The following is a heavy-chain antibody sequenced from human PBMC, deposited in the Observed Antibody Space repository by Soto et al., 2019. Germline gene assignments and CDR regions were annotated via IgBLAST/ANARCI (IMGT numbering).Heavy chain of an antibody. CDR1: GFTFNAYA. V-gene: IGHV3-23*01. CDR3: ARVASDYINSVDH. J-gene: IGHJ4*02. CDR2: IGGSGGNR. D-gene: IGHD4-4*01. Sequence: EVQLLESGGGLVQPGGSLMLSCAASGFTFNAYAMTWVRQAPGKGLEWVSAIGGSGGNRYYAASVRGRFTISRDNSKDTVDLQMNSLRVEDTAVYYCARVASDYINSVDHWGQGILVRVSS.